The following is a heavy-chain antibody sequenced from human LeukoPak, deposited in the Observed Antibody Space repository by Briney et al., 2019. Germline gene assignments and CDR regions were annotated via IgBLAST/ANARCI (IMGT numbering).Heavy chain of an antibody. CDR3: ARVYSSSWYDAFDI. CDR1: GFTFSSYA. V-gene: IGHV3-64*01. J-gene: IGHJ3*02. D-gene: IGHD6-13*01. Sequence: PGGSLRLSCAASGFTFSSYAMHWVRQAPGKGLEYVSAISSNGGSTYYANSVKGRFTISRDNSKNTLYLQMGSLRAEDMAVYYCARVYSSSWYDAFDIWGQGTMVTVSS. CDR2: ISSNGGST.